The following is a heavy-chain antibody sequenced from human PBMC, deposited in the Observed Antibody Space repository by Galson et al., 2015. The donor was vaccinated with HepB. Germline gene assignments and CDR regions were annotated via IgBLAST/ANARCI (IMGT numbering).Heavy chain of an antibody. CDR2: IYSGGST. V-gene: IGHV3-66*02. Sequence: SLRLSCAASGFTVSSNYMSWVRQAPGKGLEWVSVIYSGGSTYYADSVKGRFTISRDNSKNTLYLQMNSLRAEDTAVYYCASVLDSSGPIDYWGQGTLVTVSS. D-gene: IGHD3-22*01. J-gene: IGHJ4*02. CDR3: ASVLDSSGPIDY. CDR1: GFTVSSNY.